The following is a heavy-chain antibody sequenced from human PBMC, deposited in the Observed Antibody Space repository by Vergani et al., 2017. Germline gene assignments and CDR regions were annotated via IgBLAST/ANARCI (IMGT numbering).Heavy chain of an antibody. CDR1: GFTFSSAW. CDR2: IRPKTDGETT. V-gene: IGHV3-15*05. D-gene: IGHD2-15*01. CDR3: ARDLNVGYCSGGSCYGASEYFQH. Sequence: EVQPVESGGGLVKPGGSLRLSCTTSGFTFSSAWMSWVRQAPGKGLEWVARIRPKTDGETTDYAAPVKGRFTISRDNAKNTLYLQMNSLRAEDTAVYYCARDLNVGYCSGGSCYGASEYFQHWGQGTLVTVSS. J-gene: IGHJ1*01.